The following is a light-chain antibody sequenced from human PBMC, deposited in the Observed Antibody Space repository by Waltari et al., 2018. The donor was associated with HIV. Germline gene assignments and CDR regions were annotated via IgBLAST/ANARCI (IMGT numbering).Light chain of an antibody. Sequence: DIVMTQSPDSLSVTLGERATISCKSSQSLLHSSDNYNYLAWYQQKPGQPPKLLIYWVSKRESGVPERFSGSGSGAQFNLKISRVGAEDVATYYCKQNKSDLWTFGQGTKVEIK. CDR3: KQNKSDLWT. V-gene: IGKV4-1*01. J-gene: IGKJ1*01. CDR1: QSLLHSSDNYNY. CDR2: WVS.